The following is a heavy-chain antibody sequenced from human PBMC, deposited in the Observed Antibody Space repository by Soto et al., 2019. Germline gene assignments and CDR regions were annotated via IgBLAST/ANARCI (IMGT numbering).Heavy chain of an antibody. Sequence: QVTLKESGPVLVKPTETLTLTCTVSGFSLSNARMGVSWIRQPPGKALEWLAHIFSNDEKSYSTSLKSRLTISKDTSKSQVVLTMTNMDPVDTATYYCARILLAPGSTIFGYEPGYYYYGMDVWGQGTTVTVSS. CDR1: GFSLSNARMG. CDR2: IFSNDEK. V-gene: IGHV2-26*01. J-gene: IGHJ6*02. D-gene: IGHD3-3*01. CDR3: ARILLAPGSTIFGYEPGYYYYGMDV.